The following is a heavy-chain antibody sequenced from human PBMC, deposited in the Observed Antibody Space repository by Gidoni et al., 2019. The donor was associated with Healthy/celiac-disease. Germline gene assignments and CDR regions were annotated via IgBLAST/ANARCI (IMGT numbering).Heavy chain of an antibody. J-gene: IGHJ5*02. V-gene: IGHV3-9*01. Sequence: EGQLVESGGGLVQPGRSLRPSCAAPGFTFDDSAMHWVRHAPGKGLEWFSGSSWNRGVRGYADSVKGRFTISRDNAKNSLYLQMNSLRAEDTALYYCAKDAYGSGSYYGNCFDPWGQGTLVTVSS. CDR3: AKDAYGSGSYYGNCFDP. CDR1: GFTFDDSA. D-gene: IGHD3-10*01. CDR2: SSWNRGVR.